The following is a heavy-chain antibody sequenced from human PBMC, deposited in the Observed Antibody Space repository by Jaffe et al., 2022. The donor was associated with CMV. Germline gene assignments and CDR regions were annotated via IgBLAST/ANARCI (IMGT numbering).Heavy chain of an antibody. CDR1: GGSISSSSYY. V-gene: IGHV4-39*01. Sequence: QLQLQESGPGLVKPSETLSLTCTVSGGSISSSSYYWGWIRQPPGKGLEWIGSIYYSGSTYYNPSLKSRVTISVDTSKNQFSLKLSSVTAADTAVYYCASPLAYCGGDCYDAFDIWGQGTMVTVSS. CDR3: ASPLAYCGGDCYDAFDI. D-gene: IGHD2-21*02. CDR2: IYYSGST. J-gene: IGHJ3*02.